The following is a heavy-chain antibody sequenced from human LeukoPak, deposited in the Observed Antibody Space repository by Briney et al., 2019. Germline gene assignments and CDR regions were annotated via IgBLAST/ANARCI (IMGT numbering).Heavy chain of an antibody. V-gene: IGHV3-48*03. D-gene: IGHD3-22*01. J-gene: IGHJ3*02. CDR1: GFTFSSYE. Sequence: GGSLRLSCAASGFTFSSYEMNWVRQAPGKGLEWVSYISSSGSTIYYADSVKGRFTISRDNSKNTLYLQMNSLRAEDTAVYYCAKITMIVVVVEPVDAFDIWGQGTMVTVSS. CDR3: AKITMIVVVVEPVDAFDI. CDR2: ISSSGSTI.